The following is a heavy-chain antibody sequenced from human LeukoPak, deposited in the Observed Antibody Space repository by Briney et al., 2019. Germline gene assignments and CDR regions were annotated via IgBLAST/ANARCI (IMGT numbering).Heavy chain of an antibody. D-gene: IGHD6-19*01. Sequence: SETLSLTCSASGYSISSGYYWGWIRQPPGKGLEWLGSIYYSGTTFYNPSLKSRVTFSIDTSSNQFSLTLTSVTAADTAVYYCARADSSGWYFSGWFDPWGQGTLVTVSS. CDR2: IYYSGTT. V-gene: IGHV4-38-2*02. J-gene: IGHJ5*02. CDR3: ARADSSGWYFSGWFDP. CDR1: GYSISSGYY.